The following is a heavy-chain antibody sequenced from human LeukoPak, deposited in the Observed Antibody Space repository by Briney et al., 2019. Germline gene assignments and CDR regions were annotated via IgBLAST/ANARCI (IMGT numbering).Heavy chain of an antibody. CDR1: GGSFSDYY. Sequence: SETLSLTCVVYGGSFSDYYWSWIRQPPGKGLEWIGEINHSGSTNYNPSLKSRVTISAGTSKNQFSLKLSSVTAADTAVYYCARVNEQLIDYWGQGTLVTVSS. J-gene: IGHJ4*02. CDR3: ARVNEQLIDY. CDR2: INHSGST. V-gene: IGHV4-34*01. D-gene: IGHD6-6*01.